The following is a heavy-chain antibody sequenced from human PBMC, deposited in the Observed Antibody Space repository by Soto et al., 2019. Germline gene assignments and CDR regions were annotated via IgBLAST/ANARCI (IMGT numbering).Heavy chain of an antibody. CDR2: ISSSSSKI. CDR1: GFTFISHS. J-gene: IGHJ6*02. V-gene: IGHV3-21*01. Sequence: EMQLVESGGGLVKSGGSLRLSCAASGFTFISHSMNWVRQAPGKGLEWVASISSSSSKIYYADSVTGRFTISRDNAENSLYLQMNSLRADDTAVYYCARWSGHCSNGVCVGLYFYYNGMDVWGQGTTVIVSS. CDR3: ARWSGHCSNGVCVGLYFYYNGMDV. D-gene: IGHD2-8*01.